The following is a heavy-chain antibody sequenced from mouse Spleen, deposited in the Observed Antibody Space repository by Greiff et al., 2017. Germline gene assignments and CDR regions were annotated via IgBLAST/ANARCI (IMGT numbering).Heavy chain of an antibody. CDR2: IDPEDGET. J-gene: IGHJ3*01. CDR3: AMITWFAY. D-gene: IGHD2-4*01. V-gene: IGHV14-2*01. CDR1: GFNIKDYY. Sequence: VQLQQSGAELVKPGASVKLSCTASGFNIKDYYMPWVKQRTEQGLEWIGRIDPEDGETKYAPKFQGKATITADTSSNTAYLQLSSLTSEDTAVYYCAMITWFAYWGQGTLVTVSA.